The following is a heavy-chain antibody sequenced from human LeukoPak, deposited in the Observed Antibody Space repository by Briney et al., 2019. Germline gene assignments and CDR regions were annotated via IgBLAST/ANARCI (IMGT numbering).Heavy chain of an antibody. D-gene: IGHD2-2*01. CDR2: TGSGGVTT. CDR3: AKDGQYSTSWSPFDY. V-gene: IGHV3-23*01. Sequence: GGSLRLSCAASGFTFSSYAMSWVRQAPGKGLEWVPATGSGGVTTYYADSVKGRFTISRDNSKNTLYLQMNSLRADDTAVYYCAKDGQYSTSWSPFDYWGQGTLVTVSS. J-gene: IGHJ4*02. CDR1: GFTFSSYA.